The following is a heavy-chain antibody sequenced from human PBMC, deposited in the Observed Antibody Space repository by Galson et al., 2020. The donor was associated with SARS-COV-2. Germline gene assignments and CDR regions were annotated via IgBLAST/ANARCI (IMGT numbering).Heavy chain of an antibody. V-gene: IGHV4-31*03. Sequence: SETLSLTCTVSGGSISSGGFFWTWIRQPPGKGLEWTGYIYNSENTFYNPSLRSRITMSVDTSNNQFSLKLSSVTAADTAIYYCARGKYCGDACYGGTDYWGQGTLVTVSS. CDR3: ARGKYCGDACYGGTDY. CDR2: IYNSENT. J-gene: IGHJ4*02. CDR1: GGSISSGGFF. D-gene: IGHD2-21*02.